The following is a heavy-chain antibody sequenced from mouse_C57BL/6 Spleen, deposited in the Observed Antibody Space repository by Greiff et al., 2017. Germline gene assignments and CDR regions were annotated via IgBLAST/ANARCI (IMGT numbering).Heavy chain of an antibody. CDR2: IDPENGAT. CDR3: TTDYYGSFYYFDY. Sequence: VQLQQSGAELVRPGASVKLSCTASGFNIKDDYMHWVKQRPEQGLEWIGWIDPENGATEYASKFQGKATITADTSSNTAYLQLSSLTSEDTAVYYCTTDYYGSFYYFDYWGQGTTLTVSS. V-gene: IGHV14-4*01. J-gene: IGHJ2*01. D-gene: IGHD1-1*01. CDR1: GFNIKDDY.